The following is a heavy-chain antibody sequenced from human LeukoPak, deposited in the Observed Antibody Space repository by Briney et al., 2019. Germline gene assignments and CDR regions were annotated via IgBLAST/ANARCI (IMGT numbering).Heavy chain of an antibody. CDR2: IKHDGSEK. V-gene: IGHV3-7*01. CDR1: GFTFSSYW. Sequence: GGSLRLSCAASGFTFSSYWMSRVRQAPGKGLEWVANIKHDGSEKYDVDSVKGRFTISRDNARNSLYLQMNSLRVEDTAVYYCATSSTARGGTDYWGQGTLVTVSS. CDR3: ATSSTARGGTDY. D-gene: IGHD2-2*01. J-gene: IGHJ4*02.